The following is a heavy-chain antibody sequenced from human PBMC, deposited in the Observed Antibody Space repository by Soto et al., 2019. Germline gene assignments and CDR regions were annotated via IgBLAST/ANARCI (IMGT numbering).Heavy chain of an antibody. V-gene: IGHV1-69*01. D-gene: IGHD6-19*01. J-gene: IGHJ4*02. CDR3: ASQEFSFYGYSSGWYYLH. CDR1: GGTFSSYA. CDR2: IIPIFGTA. Sequence: QVQLVQSGAEVKKPGSSVKVSCKASGGTFSSYAISWVRQAPGQGLEWMGGIIPIFGTANYAQQFQGRVTISADESTSTAYMELSSLRSEYTAVYYCASQEFSFYGYSSGWYYLHWGQGTLVTVSS.